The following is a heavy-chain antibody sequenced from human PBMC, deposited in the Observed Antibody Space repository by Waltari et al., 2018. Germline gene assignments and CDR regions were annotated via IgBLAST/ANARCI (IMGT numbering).Heavy chain of an antibody. D-gene: IGHD6-19*01. CDR3: ARDGPYSSGWLFDY. Sequence: QVQLVESGGGVVQPGRSLRLSCAASGFTFSRYALHWVRQDPGKGLEWVAVISYDGSNKYYADSVKGRFTISRDNSKNTLYLQMNSLRAEDTAVYYCARDGPYSSGWLFDYWGQGTLVTVSS. CDR1: GFTFSRYA. V-gene: IGHV3-30-3*01. CDR2: ISYDGSNK. J-gene: IGHJ4*02.